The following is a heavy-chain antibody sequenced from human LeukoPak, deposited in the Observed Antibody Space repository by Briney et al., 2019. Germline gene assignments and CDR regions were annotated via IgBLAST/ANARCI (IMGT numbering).Heavy chain of an antibody. V-gene: IGHV4-4*07. CDR1: GGSISSYY. J-gene: IGHJ4*02. CDR2: IYTSGST. Sequence: ETLSLTCTVSGGSISSYYWRWIRQPAGKGLEWIGRIYTSGSTNYNPSLKSRVTMSVDTSKNQFSLKLSSVTAADTAVYYCARVGELTRDFDYWGQGTLVTVSS. CDR3: ARVGELTRDFDY. D-gene: IGHD3-10*01.